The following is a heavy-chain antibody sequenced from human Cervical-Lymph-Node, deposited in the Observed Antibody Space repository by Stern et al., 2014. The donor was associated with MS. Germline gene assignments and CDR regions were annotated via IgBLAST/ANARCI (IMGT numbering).Heavy chain of an antibody. D-gene: IGHD3-16*02. CDR2: IYPGNSDT. J-gene: IGHJ6*02. V-gene: IGHV5-51*01. Sequence: AQLVQSGAEMKKPGESLKISCKGYGYSFTTYWIGWVRQMPGKGLEWMGMIYPGNSDTRYSPSFQGQVTISADKSISTAYLQWNSLKASDTAMYYCARHSVSSVGGMDVWGQGTTVTVSS. CDR3: ARHSVSSVGGMDV. CDR1: GYSFTTYW.